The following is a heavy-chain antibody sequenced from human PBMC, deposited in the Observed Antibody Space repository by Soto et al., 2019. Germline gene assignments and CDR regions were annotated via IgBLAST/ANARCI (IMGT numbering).Heavy chain of an antibody. D-gene: IGHD6-13*01. V-gene: IGHV1-18*01. CDR3: ARTTALVIAAAGTTVDI. CDR2: ISDYNGNT. CDR1: GYTFTSYG. Sequence: QVQMVKSGAEVKKPGASVKVSCKASGYTFTSYGISWVRQAPGQGLEWMGWISDYNGNTNYAQKLQGRVTMTTDTSTSTAYMELRSLRSDDTAVYYCARTTALVIAAAGTTVDIWGQGTMVTVSS. J-gene: IGHJ3*02.